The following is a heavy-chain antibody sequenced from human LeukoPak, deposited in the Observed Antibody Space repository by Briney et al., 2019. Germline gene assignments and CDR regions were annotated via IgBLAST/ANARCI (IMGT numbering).Heavy chain of an antibody. Sequence: PSETLSLTCAVYGGSFSGYYWSWIRQPPGKGLEWIGEINHSGSTNYNPSLKSRVTISVDTSKNQFSLKLSSMTAADTAVYYCASYYYDSSGYYYEDYWGQGTLVTVSS. D-gene: IGHD3-22*01. CDR2: INHSGST. CDR1: GGSFSGYY. CDR3: ASYYYDSSGYYYEDY. V-gene: IGHV4-34*01. J-gene: IGHJ4*02.